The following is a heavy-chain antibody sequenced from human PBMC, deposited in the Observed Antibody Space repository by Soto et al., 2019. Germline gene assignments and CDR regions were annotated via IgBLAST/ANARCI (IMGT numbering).Heavy chain of an antibody. CDR3: ARGSIVAAEYGMDV. CDR2: IWHDGSKK. J-gene: IGHJ6*02. V-gene: IGHV3-33*01. Sequence: GGSLRLSCAASGFSFSSYGMHWVRQAPGKGLGWVAVIWHDGSKKYYADSVKGRLIISRDNSKNTLYVQINSLRAEDTAVYFCARGSIVAAEYGMDVWGQGTTVTVSS. CDR1: GFSFSSYG. D-gene: IGHD6-13*01.